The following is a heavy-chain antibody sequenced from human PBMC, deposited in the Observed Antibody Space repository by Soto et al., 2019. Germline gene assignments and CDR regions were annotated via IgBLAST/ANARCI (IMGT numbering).Heavy chain of an antibody. CDR2: IWYDGSNK. D-gene: IGHD5-12*01. J-gene: IGHJ4*02. CDR1: GFTFSSYG. V-gene: IGHV3-33*01. CDR3: ASGYSGYDASRGRGQWLVHVPWGKLDY. Sequence: GGSLRLSCAASGFTFSSYGMHWVRQAPGKGLEWVAVIWYDGSNKYYADSVKGRFTISRDNSKNTLYLQMNSLRAEDTAVYYCASGYSGYDASRGRGQWLVHVPWGKLDYWGQGTLVTVSS.